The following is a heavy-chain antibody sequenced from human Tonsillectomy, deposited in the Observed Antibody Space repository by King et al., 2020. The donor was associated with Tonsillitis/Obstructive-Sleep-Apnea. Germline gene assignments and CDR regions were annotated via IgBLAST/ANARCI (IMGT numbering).Heavy chain of an antibody. V-gene: IGHV3-66*01. CDR1: GFTVSTNF. D-gene: IGHD1-1*01. CDR2: IYSGGTT. CDR3: TRTNDGNYYYYMDV. J-gene: IGHJ6*03. Sequence: VQLVESGGGLVQPGGSLRLSCAASGFTVSTNFMSWVRQAPGKGLEWVSVIYSGGTTYYADSVKGRFTISRDNSKNTLYLQLNSLRAEDTAVYYCTRTNDGNYYYYMDVWGKGTTVTVSS.